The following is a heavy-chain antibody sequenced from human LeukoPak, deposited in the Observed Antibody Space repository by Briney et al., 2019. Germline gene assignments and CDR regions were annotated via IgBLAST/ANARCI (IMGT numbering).Heavy chain of an antibody. V-gene: IGHV3-53*05. D-gene: IGHD1-1*01. CDR2: IYSGGST. Sequence: GGSLRLSCAASGFTVSSNYMSWVRQAPGKGLEWVSVIYSGGSTYYADSVKGRFTISRDNSKNTLYLQMNSLRAEDTAVYYCAKDATGTTDYYYYYMDVWGKGTTVTISS. CDR3: AKDATGTTDYYYYYMDV. J-gene: IGHJ6*03. CDR1: GFTVSSNY.